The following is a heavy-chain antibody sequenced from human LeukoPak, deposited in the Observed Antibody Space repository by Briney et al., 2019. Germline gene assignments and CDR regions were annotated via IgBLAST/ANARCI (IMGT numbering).Heavy chain of an antibody. J-gene: IGHJ4*02. V-gene: IGHV3-23*01. Sequence: PGVSLRLSCEASGFTFSNYSMSWVRQAPGKGLEWVSAISGSGGSTYYADSVKGRFTISRDNSKNTLYLQMNSLRAEDTAVYYCAKVAMTTVTTFGFRFDYWGQGTLVTVSS. CDR3: AKVAMTTVTTFGFRFDY. CDR2: ISGSGGST. CDR1: GFTFSNYS. D-gene: IGHD4-17*01.